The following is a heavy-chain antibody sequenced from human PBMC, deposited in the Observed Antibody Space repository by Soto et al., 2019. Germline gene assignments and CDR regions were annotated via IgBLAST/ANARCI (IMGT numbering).Heavy chain of an antibody. Sequence: PGVPMRDSCGVAGLTCRPFWMHWVRQAPGKGLEWVSHMNADGSTTLYADSVKGRFTISRDNAKNTLYLQMNSLRAEDTAVYYCVRDRGNPDSFDIWGQGTMVTVSS. V-gene: IGHV3-74*01. D-gene: IGHD3-10*01. CDR3: VRDRGNPDSFDI. J-gene: IGHJ3*02. CDR1: GLTCRPFW. CDR2: MNADGSTT.